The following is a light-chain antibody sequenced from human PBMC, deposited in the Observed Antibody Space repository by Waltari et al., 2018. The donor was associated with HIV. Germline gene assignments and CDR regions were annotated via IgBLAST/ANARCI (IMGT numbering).Light chain of an antibody. Sequence: DFVMSQSPDSLAVSLGERATINCKSSQSVLYRSNTMNYLSWYQQKAGQPPKLLIYWASTRASGVPDRIRGSGSGTDCTLTINSLQAEDVAVYYCQQYYNTPYTFGQGTKLEIK. CDR3: QQYYNTPYT. J-gene: IGKJ2*01. CDR2: WAS. CDR1: QSVLYRSNTMNY. V-gene: IGKV4-1*01.